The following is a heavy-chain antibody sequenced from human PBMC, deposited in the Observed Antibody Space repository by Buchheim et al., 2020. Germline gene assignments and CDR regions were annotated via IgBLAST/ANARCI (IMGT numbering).Heavy chain of an antibody. D-gene: IGHD4-11*01. CDR3: AHRPGWVSNHGPYYYYYGMDV. V-gene: IGHV2-5*01. CDR1: GFSLSTSGVG. CDR2: IYWNDDK. Sequence: QITLKESGPTLVKPTQTLTLTCTFSGFSLSTSGVGVGWIRQPPGKALEWLALIYWNDDKRYSPSLKSRLTITKDTSKNQVVLTMTNMDPVDTATHYCAHRPGWVSNHGPYYYYYGMDVWGQGTT. J-gene: IGHJ6*02.